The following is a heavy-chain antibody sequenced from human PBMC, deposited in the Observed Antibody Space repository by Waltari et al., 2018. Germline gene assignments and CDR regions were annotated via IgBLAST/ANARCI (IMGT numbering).Heavy chain of an antibody. D-gene: IGHD4-17*01. CDR1: GFTFSGSA. Sequence: EVQLVESGGGLVQPGGSLKLSCAASGFTFSGSAMHWVRQASGKGLEWVGRIRSKANSYATAYAASVKGRFTISRDDSKNTAYLQMNSLKTEDTAVYYCTTAGDFYYYYYYMDVWGKGTTVTVSS. J-gene: IGHJ6*03. CDR3: TTAGDFYYYYYYMDV. CDR2: IRSKANSYAT. V-gene: IGHV3-73*02.